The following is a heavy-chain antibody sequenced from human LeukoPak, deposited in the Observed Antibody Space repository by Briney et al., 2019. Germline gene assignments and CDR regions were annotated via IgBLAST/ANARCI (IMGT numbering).Heavy chain of an antibody. V-gene: IGHV3-21*04. CDR1: GFTFSTYG. CDR2: ISISSSYI. Sequence: GGSLRLSCAASGFTFSTYGMNWVRQAPGKGLEWVSSISISSSYIYYADSVKGRFTMSRDNSKNALYLQMNSLRAEDTAVYYCARRAGAYSHPYDYWGQGTLVTVSS. J-gene: IGHJ4*02. D-gene: IGHD4/OR15-4a*01. CDR3: ARRAGAYSHPYDY.